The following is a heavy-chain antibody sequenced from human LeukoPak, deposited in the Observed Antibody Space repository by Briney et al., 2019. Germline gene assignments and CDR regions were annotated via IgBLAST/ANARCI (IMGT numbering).Heavy chain of an antibody. CDR2: ISGVGGST. J-gene: IGHJ4*02. V-gene: IGHV3-23*01. CDR1: GVNFNTDA. Sequence: GGSLRLSCAASGVNFNTDAISGGRQAPGKGLECGSTISGVGGSTYYADSVKGRFTISRDHHKNTLYVQLNSLRAEDTDIYYCAKARIATTLYLREVNFDYWGQGTLVTVSS. CDR3: AKARIATTLYLREVNFDY. D-gene: IGHD1-26*01.